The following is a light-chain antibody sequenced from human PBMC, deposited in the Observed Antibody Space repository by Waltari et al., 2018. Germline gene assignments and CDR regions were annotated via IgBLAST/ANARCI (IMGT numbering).Light chain of an antibody. V-gene: IGLV6-57*03. CDR1: SGSIASNY. CDR3: QSYDSSNHVV. Sequence: NFMLTQPHSVSESPGKTVTIYCTRSSGSIASNYVQWYQQRPGSAPTTVIYEDNQRPSGVPDRFSGSIDSSSNSASLTISGLKTEDEADYYCQSYDSSNHVVFGGGTKLTVL. J-gene: IGLJ2*01. CDR2: EDN.